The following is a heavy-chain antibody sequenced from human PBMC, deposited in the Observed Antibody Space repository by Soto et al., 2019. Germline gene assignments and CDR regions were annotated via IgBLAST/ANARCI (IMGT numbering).Heavy chain of an antibody. V-gene: IGHV4-59*01. CDR2: IYYSGST. D-gene: IGHD6-19*01. J-gene: IGHJ3*02. CDR1: GGSISSYY. Sequence: SETLSLTCTVSGGSISSYYWSWIRQPPGKGLEWIGYIYYSGSTNYNPSLKSRVTISVDTSKNQFSLKLSSVTAADTAVYYCARAGINGGSGWYFAFDIWGQGTMVTVSS. CDR3: ARAGINGGSGWYFAFDI.